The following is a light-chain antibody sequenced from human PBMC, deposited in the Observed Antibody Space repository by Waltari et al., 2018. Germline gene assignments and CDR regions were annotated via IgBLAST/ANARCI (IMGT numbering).Light chain of an antibody. V-gene: IGKV1-13*02. Sequence: AIQLTQSPSSLSESVADSFTIPCRASVTVSSALAWYQQKPGKAPKLLIYDVFNLQSGVPSRFSGSGSGIDFTLTISDLQPEDFATYYCQQFNSYPLTFGGGTKVEI. CDR1: VTVSSA. CDR3: QQFNSYPLT. CDR2: DVF. J-gene: IGKJ4*01.